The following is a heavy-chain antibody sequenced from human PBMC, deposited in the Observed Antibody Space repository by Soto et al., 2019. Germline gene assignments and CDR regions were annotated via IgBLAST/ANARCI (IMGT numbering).Heavy chain of an antibody. Sequence: QVQLVQSGAEVKKPGASVKVSCKASGYTFTSYGISWVRQAPGQGLEWMGWISAYNGNTNYAQKLQGRVTMTTDTSTSTVYMELRSLRSDDTAVYYCARDSLNCSGGSCYTYYYYYCMDVWGQGTTVTVSS. CDR1: GYTFTSYG. V-gene: IGHV1-18*01. CDR2: ISAYNGNT. D-gene: IGHD2-15*01. CDR3: ARDSLNCSGGSCYTYYYYYCMDV. J-gene: IGHJ6*02.